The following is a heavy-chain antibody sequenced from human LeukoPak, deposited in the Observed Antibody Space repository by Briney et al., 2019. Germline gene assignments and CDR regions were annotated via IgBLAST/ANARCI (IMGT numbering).Heavy chain of an antibody. D-gene: IGHD6-25*01. J-gene: IGHJ5*02. CDR2: VNPNTGDT. V-gene: IGHV1-2*02. Sequence: GASVKVSCKASGYIFTGYDMHWVRQAPGQGLEWMGYVNPNTGDTNYAQEFQGRVTMTRDMSISTAYMELSSLTSGDTAVYYCARDIPNSGYTSDHWGQGTPVTVSS. CDR3: ARDIPNSGYTSDH. CDR1: GYIFTGYD.